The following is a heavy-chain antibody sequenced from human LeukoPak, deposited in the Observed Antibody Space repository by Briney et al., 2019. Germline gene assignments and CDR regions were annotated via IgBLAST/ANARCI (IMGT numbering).Heavy chain of an antibody. D-gene: IGHD3-16*01. CDR2: IFYSGST. V-gene: IGHV4-39*01. Sequence: TPSETLSLTCTVSGGSIRTSSYYWGWIRLPPGKGLEWIGSIFYSGSTYCNPSLKSRVTISVDTSKNQFSLKLNSLTAADTAIYYCARHESLGAFDIWGQGTMVTVSS. CDR1: GGSIRTSSYY. CDR3: ARHESLGAFDI. J-gene: IGHJ3*02.